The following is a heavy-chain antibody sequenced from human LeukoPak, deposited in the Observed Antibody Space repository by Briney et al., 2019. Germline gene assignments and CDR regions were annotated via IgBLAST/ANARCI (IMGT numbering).Heavy chain of an antibody. CDR2: IYYSGST. D-gene: IGHD3-3*01. J-gene: IGHJ5*02. CDR1: GGSISSYY. Sequence: PSETLSLTCTVSGGSISSYYWSWIRQPPGKGLEWIGYIYYSGSTNYNPSLKSRVTISVDTSKNQFSLKLSSVTAADTAVYYCARTSTTYCDFWSGHNWFDPWGQGTLVTVSS. V-gene: IGHV4-59*01. CDR3: ARTSTTYCDFWSGHNWFDP.